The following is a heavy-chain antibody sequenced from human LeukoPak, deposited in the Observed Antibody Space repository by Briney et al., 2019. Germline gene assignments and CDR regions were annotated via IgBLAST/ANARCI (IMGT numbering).Heavy chain of an antibody. CDR1: EFTFGDYA. CDR3: TRDRWGGGYISRGMDV. CDR2: IRSKDNDGTT. D-gene: IGHD5-12*01. V-gene: IGHV3-49*04. Sequence: PGGSLRLSCTASEFTFGDYAISWVRQAPGKGLEWLGFIRSKDNDGTTDYAASVKGRFIISRDDSKSGAYLEMNDLKTEDTAVYYCTRDRWGGGYISRGMDVWGKGTTVTISS. J-gene: IGHJ6*04.